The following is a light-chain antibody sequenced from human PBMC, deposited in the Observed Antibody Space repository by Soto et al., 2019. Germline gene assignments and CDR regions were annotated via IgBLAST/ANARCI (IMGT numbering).Light chain of an antibody. CDR1: QNINRW. CDR3: LQYNVYPLS. CDR2: KAS. V-gene: IGKV1-5*03. J-gene: IGKJ4*01. Sequence: DIQMTQSPSTLSASVGDRVTITCRARQNINRWLAWYQQRPGKAPNLLIHKASTLEVGVPSRFSGSAYGTEFTLTISSLQTDDFAVYFCLQYNVYPLSFGGGTKVEIK.